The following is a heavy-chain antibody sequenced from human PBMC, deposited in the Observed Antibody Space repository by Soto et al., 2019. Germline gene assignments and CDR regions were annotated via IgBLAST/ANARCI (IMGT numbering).Heavy chain of an antibody. CDR3: TREDYVGSKMHGMDV. D-gene: IGHD3-16*01. V-gene: IGHV3-23*01. J-gene: IGHJ6*01. Sequence: PGGSLRLSCAASGFTFSSYAMSWVRQAPGKGLEWVSAISGSGGSTYYADSVKGRFTISRDNSKNTLYLQMNSLRAEDTAVYYCTREDYVGSKMHGMDVWGQGTTVTVYS. CDR2: ISGSGGST. CDR1: GFTFSSYA.